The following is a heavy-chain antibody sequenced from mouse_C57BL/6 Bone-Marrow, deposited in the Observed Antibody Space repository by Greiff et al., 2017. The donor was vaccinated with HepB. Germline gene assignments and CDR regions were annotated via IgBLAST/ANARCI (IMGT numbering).Heavy chain of an antibody. V-gene: IGHV7-1*01. CDR3: ARDAHGDYYAMDY. CDR1: GFTFSDFY. D-gene: IGHD1-1*01. CDR2: SRNKANDYTT. Sequence: EVQGVESGGGLVQSGRSLRLSCATSGFTFSDFYMEWVRQAPGKGLEWIAASRNKANDYTTEYSESVKGRFIVSRDTSHSILYLQMNALRAEDTAIYCCARDAHGDYYAMDYWGQGTSVTVSS. J-gene: IGHJ4*01.